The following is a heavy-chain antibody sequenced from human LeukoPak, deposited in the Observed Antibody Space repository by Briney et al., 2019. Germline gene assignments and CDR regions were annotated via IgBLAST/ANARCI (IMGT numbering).Heavy chain of an antibody. CDR2: VSAYNGNT. J-gene: IGHJ2*01. CDR1: GYTFTSYG. Sequence: GASVKVSSKASGYTFTSYGISWVRQAPGQGLEWMGWVSAYNGNTNYAQKLQGRVTMTTDTSTSTAYMELRSLRSDDTAVYYCARRATTDWYFDLWGRGTLVTVSS. CDR3: ARRATTDWYFDL. D-gene: IGHD1-26*01. V-gene: IGHV1-18*01.